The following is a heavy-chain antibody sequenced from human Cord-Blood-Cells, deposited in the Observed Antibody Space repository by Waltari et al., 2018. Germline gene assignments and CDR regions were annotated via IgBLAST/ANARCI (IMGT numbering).Heavy chain of an antibody. CDR1: VFTFSSYG. CDR2: IWYYGSNK. J-gene: IGHJ4*02. CDR3: ARSVEGYCSSTSCYEIDY. Sequence: QVQLVESGGGVVQPGRSLRPSCAASVFTFSSYGMHWLRQAPGKGLEWVAVIWYYGSNKYYAGSVKGRFTISRDKSKNTLYLQMNSLRAEDTAVYYCARSVEGYCSSTSCYEIDYWGQGTLVTVSS. V-gene: IGHV3-33*01. D-gene: IGHD2-2*01.